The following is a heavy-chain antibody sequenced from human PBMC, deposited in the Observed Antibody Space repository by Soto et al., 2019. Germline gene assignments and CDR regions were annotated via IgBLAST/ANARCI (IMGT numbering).Heavy chain of an antibody. CDR2: IYYSGST. Sequence: SETLSLTCTVSGGSISSYYWSWIRQPPGKGLEWIGYIYYSGSTNYNPSLKSRVTISVDTSKNQFSLKLSSVTAADTAVYYCARDENDCSGGSYYDAFAIWGRGTMDTVSS. D-gene: IGHD2-15*01. J-gene: IGHJ3*02. CDR3: ARDENDCSGGSYYDAFAI. CDR1: GGSISSYY. V-gene: IGHV4-59*01.